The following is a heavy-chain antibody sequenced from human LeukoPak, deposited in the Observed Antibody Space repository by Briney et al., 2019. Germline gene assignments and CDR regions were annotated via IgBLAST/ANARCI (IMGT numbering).Heavy chain of an antibody. V-gene: IGHV5-51*01. Sequence: GESLKISCKGSGYSFTSYWIGWVRQMPGKGLEWMGIIYPGDSDTRYSPSFQGQVTISADKSISTAYLQWSSLKASDTAMYYCAGQSCSGGSCYTRGSWFDPWGQGTLVTVSS. D-gene: IGHD2-15*01. CDR3: AGQSCSGGSCYTRGSWFDP. J-gene: IGHJ5*02. CDR2: IYPGDSDT. CDR1: GYSFTSYW.